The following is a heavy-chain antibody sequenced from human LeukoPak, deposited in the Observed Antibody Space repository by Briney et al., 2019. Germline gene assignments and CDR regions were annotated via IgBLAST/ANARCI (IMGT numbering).Heavy chain of an antibody. J-gene: IGHJ4*02. V-gene: IGHV3-21*01. CDR2: ISSSSSYI. Sequence: KPGGSLRLSCAASGFTFSSYSMNWVRQAPGKGREWVSSISSSSSYIYYADSVKGRFTISRDNAKNSLYLQMNSLRAEDTAVYYCARVGPPPINIFDYWGQGTLVTVSS. CDR1: GFTFSSYS. D-gene: IGHD1-14*01. CDR3: ARVGPPPINIFDY.